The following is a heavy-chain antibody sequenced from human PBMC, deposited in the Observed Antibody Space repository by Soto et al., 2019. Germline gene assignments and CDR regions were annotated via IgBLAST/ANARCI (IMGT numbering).Heavy chain of an antibody. CDR3: ASLTGVSMGLFDP. CDR2: IYYSGST. Sequence: QVQLQESGPGLVKPSETLSLTCTVSGGSISSYYWSWIRQPPGKGLEWIGYIYYSGSTNYNPSLTSRVTISVDTSKNQFSLKLSSVTAADTAVYYCASLTGVSMGLFDPWGQGTLVTVSS. CDR1: GGSISSYY. J-gene: IGHJ5*02. V-gene: IGHV4-59*01. D-gene: IGHD3-10*01.